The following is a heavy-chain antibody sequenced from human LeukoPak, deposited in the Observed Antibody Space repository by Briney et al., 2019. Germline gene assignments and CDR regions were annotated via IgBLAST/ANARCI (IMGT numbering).Heavy chain of an antibody. J-gene: IGHJ4*02. CDR3: ASDSSGWYYFDY. CDR1: GGSISSGGYS. D-gene: IGHD6-19*01. CDR2: IYHSGST. Sequence: PSQTLSLTYAVSGGSISSGGYSWSWIRQPPGKGLEWIGYIYHSGSTYYNPSLKSRVTISVDRSKNQFSLKLSSVTAADTAVYYCASDSSGWYYFDYWGQGTLVTVSS. V-gene: IGHV4-30-2*01.